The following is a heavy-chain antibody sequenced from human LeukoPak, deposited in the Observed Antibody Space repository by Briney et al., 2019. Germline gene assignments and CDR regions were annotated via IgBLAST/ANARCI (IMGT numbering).Heavy chain of an antibody. Sequence: PGGSLRLSCAASGFTFSSYSMNWVRQAPGKGLEWVTSISSSSSYIYYADSVKGRFTISRDNAKNSLYLQMDSLRAEDTAVYYCARDKTTPLSSSWYDYWGQGTLVTVSS. CDR1: GFTFSSYS. V-gene: IGHV3-21*01. D-gene: IGHD6-13*01. J-gene: IGHJ4*02. CDR3: ARDKTTPLSSSWYDY. CDR2: ISSSSSYI.